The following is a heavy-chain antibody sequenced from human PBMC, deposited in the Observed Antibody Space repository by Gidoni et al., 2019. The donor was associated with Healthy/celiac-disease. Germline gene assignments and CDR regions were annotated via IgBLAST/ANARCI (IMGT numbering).Heavy chain of an antibody. Sequence: EVHLVESGGVLVQPGGSLRLSCAASGFTFSTYWMHWVRQVPGKGLVGVARINTDGSTTSYADSVKGRFTISRDNAKNTLYLQMNSLRAEDTAVYYCARNILTGDAYWGQGTLVTVSS. J-gene: IGHJ4*02. D-gene: IGHD7-27*01. CDR3: ARNILTGDAY. CDR1: GFTFSTYW. V-gene: IGHV3-74*01. CDR2: INTDGSTT.